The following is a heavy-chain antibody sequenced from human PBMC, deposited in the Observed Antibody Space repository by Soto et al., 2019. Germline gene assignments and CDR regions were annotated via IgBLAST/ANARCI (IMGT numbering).Heavy chain of an antibody. CDR2: IFPDDSNT. CDR1: GYSFNSYW. J-gene: IGHJ4*02. V-gene: IGHV5-51*01. CDR3: ARRLYDTSGYRYSDY. Sequence: GESLKISCKASGYSFNSYWIGWVRQMPGKGLEWMGVIFPDDSNTRYSPSFQGQVTISADKSITTAYLQWNSLKATDTALYYCARRLYDTSGYRYSDYWGQGTLVTVSS. D-gene: IGHD3-22*01.